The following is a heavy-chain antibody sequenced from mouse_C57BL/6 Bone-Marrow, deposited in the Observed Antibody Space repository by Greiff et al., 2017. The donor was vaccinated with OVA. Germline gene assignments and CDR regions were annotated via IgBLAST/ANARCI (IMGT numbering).Heavy chain of an antibody. CDR2: IYPGSGST. Sequence: VQLQQPGAELVKPGASVKMSCKASGYTFTSYWITWVKQRPGQGLEWIGDIYPGSGSTNYNEKFKSKATLTVDTSSSTAYMQLSSLTSEDSAVYYCARRTYGNPYAMDYWGQGTSVTVSS. D-gene: IGHD2-1*01. J-gene: IGHJ4*01. V-gene: IGHV1-55*01. CDR3: ARRTYGNPYAMDY. CDR1: GYTFTSYW.